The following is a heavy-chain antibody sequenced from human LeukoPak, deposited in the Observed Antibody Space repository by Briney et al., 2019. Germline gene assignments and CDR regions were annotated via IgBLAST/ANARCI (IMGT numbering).Heavy chain of an antibody. CDR3: ARDRAAAD. CDR1: GFTFSRYA. D-gene: IGHD6-13*01. CDR2: ISSNGDST. V-gene: IGHV3-64*02. Sequence: GGSLRLSCAASGFTFSRYAMHWVRQAPGKRLEYVSGISSNGDSTYYADSVKGRFTISRDNSKNTLYLQMGSLRAEDMAVYYCARDRAAADWGQGTLVTVSS. J-gene: IGHJ4*02.